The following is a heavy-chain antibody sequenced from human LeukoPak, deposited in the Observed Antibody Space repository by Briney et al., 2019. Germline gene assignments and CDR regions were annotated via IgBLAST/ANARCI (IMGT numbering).Heavy chain of an antibody. J-gene: IGHJ4*02. V-gene: IGHV3-33*01. Sequence: GGSLRLSCAASGFTFKSYGMHWVRQAPGEGLEWVAVIWYDGSNKYYADSVKGRFTISRDNSKNTLFLQMNSLRVEDTAVYYCTRVAYWSDDCFDYWGQGTLVTVSS. CDR2: IWYDGSNK. D-gene: IGHD1-1*01. CDR3: TRVAYWSDDCFDY. CDR1: GFTFKSYG.